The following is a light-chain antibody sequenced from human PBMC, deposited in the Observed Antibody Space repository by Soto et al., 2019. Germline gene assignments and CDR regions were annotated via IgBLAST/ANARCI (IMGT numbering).Light chain of an antibody. J-gene: IGKJ1*01. CDR3: QQYGSSPRT. CDR1: QNVFHYSYNKNY. Sequence: DIVMTQSPDSLAVSLGEGATINCKSSQNVFHYSYNKNYLAWYQKRPGQPPKLLISWASTRESGVPDRFTGSGSGTDFTLTISRLEPEDFAVYYCQQYGSSPRTFGQGTKVEIK. V-gene: IGKV4-1*01. CDR2: WAS.